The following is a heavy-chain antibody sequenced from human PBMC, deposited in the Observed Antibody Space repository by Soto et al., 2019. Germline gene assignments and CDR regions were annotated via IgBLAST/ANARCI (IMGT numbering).Heavy chain of an antibody. CDR1: GGSISSSNHY. CDR2: IYYSGGT. V-gene: IGHV4-39*01. D-gene: IGHD3-10*01. Sequence: QLQLQESGPGLVKPSETLSLTCTVSGGSISSSNHYWGWIRQTPGKGLEWIGNIYYSGGTFYNASLKSRVTISVDTSKNQLSLKVTAVTDADTAVYYCARRSYGSGVDLWGQGTLVTVSS. J-gene: IGHJ5*02. CDR3: ARRSYGSGVDL.